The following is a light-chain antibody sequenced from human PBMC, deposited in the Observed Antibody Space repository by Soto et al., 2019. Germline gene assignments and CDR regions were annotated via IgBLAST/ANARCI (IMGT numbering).Light chain of an antibody. CDR2: EAS. Sequence: EIVLTQSPATLSVSPGERATLSRRASQSIGSNLAWYQQKPGQAPRLLIYEASNRATGIPARFGGSGSGTDFTLTISSLEPEDFAVYYCQQRSNLPTFGGGTKV. J-gene: IGKJ4*01. CDR1: QSIGSN. CDR3: QQRSNLPT. V-gene: IGKV3-11*01.